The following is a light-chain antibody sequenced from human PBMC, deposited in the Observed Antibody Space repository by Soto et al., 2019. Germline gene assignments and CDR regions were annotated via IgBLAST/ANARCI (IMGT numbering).Light chain of an antibody. CDR3: QQYNKWPLT. V-gene: IGKV3-15*01. CDR2: GAS. J-gene: IGKJ4*01. Sequence: EIVMTQTPATLSVSPGERATLSCRASQSDSSNLAWYQHKPGQAASLLIHGASTRATGIPARFSGSGSGTEFTLTISSLQSEDFAVYYCQQYNKWPLTFGGGTKVEIK. CDR1: QSDSSN.